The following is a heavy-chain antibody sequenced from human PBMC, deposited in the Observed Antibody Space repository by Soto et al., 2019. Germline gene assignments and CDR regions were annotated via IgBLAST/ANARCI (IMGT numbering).Heavy chain of an antibody. CDR2: IYPGDSDA. J-gene: IGHJ3*02. Sequence: PGESLKISCKGSGYSFTSYWIGWVRQMPGKGLEWMAIIYPGDSDARYSPSFQGQVTISADKSISTAYLQWSGLKASDTAMYYCARRGYCSGGSCFSATFDIWGQGTMVTVSS. CDR3: ARRGYCSGGSCFSATFDI. CDR1: GYSFTSYW. V-gene: IGHV5-51*01. D-gene: IGHD2-15*01.